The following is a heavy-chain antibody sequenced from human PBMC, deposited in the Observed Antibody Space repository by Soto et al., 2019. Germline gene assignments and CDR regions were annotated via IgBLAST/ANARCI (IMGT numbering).Heavy chain of an antibody. CDR2: ISYDGSNK. CDR3: AKDLDDYGDYQHYFDY. D-gene: IGHD4-17*01. CDR1: GFTFSSYG. Sequence: GGSLRLSCAASGFTFSSYGMHWVRQAPGKGLEWVAVISYDGSNKYYADSVKGRFTISRDNSKNTLYLQMNSLRAEDTAVYYCAKDLDDYGDYQHYFDYWGQGTLVTVAS. V-gene: IGHV3-30*18. J-gene: IGHJ4*02.